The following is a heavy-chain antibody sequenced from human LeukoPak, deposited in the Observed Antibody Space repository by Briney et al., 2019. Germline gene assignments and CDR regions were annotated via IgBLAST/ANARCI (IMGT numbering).Heavy chain of an antibody. CDR3: AREPRDGYGLFDS. J-gene: IGHJ4*02. CDR1: GFTF. CDR2: IKWDGSER. Sequence: GVSLRLSCTASGFTFMSWVRQTPGRGLEWVGNIKWDGSERYYADSVKGRFTISGDNAKNSVFLQMNSLRVEDTGVYYCAREPRDGYGLFDSWGQGTLVTV. V-gene: IGHV3-7*01. D-gene: IGHD5-24*01.